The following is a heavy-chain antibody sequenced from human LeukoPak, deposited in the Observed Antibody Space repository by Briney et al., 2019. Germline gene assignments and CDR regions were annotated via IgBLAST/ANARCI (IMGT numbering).Heavy chain of an antibody. CDR2: IYDSGST. CDR1: GGSISSYY. V-gene: IGHV4-59*12. D-gene: IGHD3-22*01. J-gene: IGHJ3*02. Sequence: SETLSLTCTVSGGSISSYYWSWIRQPPGKGLEWLGYIYDSGSTNYNPSLQSRVTMSIDTSKNQISLQLTSVTAADTAVYYCAREAIYDSSGYYYRDAFDMWGQGTMVTVSS. CDR3: AREAIYDSSGYYYRDAFDM.